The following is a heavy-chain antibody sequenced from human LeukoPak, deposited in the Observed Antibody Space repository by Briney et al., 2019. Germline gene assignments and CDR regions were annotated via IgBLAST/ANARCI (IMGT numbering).Heavy chain of an antibody. D-gene: IGHD2-21*02. J-gene: IGHJ5*02. CDR1: GGSISSGSYY. CDR3: SRVYCGGDCYQFDP. Sequence: SETLSLTCTVSGGSISSGSYYWNWLRQPAGQGLEWIGRIYTSGSTNYNPSLKSRVTISVDTSKNQFSLKLSSVTAADTAVYYCSRVYCGGDCYQFDPWGQGTLVTVSS. V-gene: IGHV4-61*02. CDR2: IYTSGST.